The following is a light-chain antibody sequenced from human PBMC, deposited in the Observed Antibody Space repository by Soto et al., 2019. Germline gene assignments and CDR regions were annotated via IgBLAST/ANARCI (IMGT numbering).Light chain of an antibody. J-gene: IGLJ1*01. CDR1: SSDVGAYDH. Sequence: QSVLTQPPSASGSPGQSVTIPCTGTSSDVGAYDHVSWYQQHPGKAPKLIIYEVSDRPSGISSRFSGSKSGNTASLTISGLQTEDEADYYCSSYTSSSTLFGTGTKLTVL. CDR3: SSYTSSSTL. V-gene: IGLV2-14*01. CDR2: EVS.